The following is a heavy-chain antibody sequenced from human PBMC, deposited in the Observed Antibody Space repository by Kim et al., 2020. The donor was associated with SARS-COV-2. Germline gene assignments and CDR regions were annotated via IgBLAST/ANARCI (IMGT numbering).Heavy chain of an antibody. CDR2: VYYTGST. J-gene: IGHJ6*02. CDR1: GASISSGGYY. V-gene: IGHV4-31*03. CDR3: ARVSRSSSRWTYYSDMDV. D-gene: IGHD6-6*01. Sequence: SETLSLTCTVSGASISSGGYYWTWIRQHPGKGLEWIGDVYYTGSTYYTPSLQSRIAISVDTSDNQFSLRLSSVTAADTAVYYCARVSRSSSRWTYYSDMDVWGQGTTVIVSS.